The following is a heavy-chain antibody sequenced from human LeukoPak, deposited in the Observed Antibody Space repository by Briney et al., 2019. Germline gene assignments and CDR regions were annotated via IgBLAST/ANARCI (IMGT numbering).Heavy chain of an antibody. J-gene: IGHJ4*02. CDR3: ARDDSIAARPFDY. D-gene: IGHD6-6*01. CDR2: IYYSGST. Sequence: PSETLSLTCAVYGGSFSDYYWSWIRQPPGKGLEWIGSIYYSGSTYYNPSLKSRVTISVDTSKNQFSLKLSSVTAADTAVYYCARDDSIAARPFDYWGQGTLVTVSS. CDR1: GGSFSDYY. V-gene: IGHV4-34*01.